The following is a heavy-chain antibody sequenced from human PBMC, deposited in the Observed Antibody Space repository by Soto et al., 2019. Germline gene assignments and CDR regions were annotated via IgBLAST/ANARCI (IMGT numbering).Heavy chain of an antibody. CDR1: GFTFSNSW. D-gene: IGHD5-12*01. J-gene: IGHJ4*02. V-gene: IGHV3-74*01. CDR2: INADGTST. CDR3: AKDIWSGYSGYGLNDY. Sequence: GGSLRLSCAASGFTFSNSWMHWVRQVSGKGLEWVSRINADGTSTSYADSVKGRFTISRDNAKNTLYLHVNSLRAEDTAVYYCAKDIWSGYSGYGLNDYWGQGTLVTVSS.